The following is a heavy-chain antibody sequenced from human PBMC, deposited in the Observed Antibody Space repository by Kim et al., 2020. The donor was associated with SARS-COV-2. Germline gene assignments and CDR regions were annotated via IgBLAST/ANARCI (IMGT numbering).Heavy chain of an antibody. V-gene: IGHV4-34*01. CDR1: GGSFSGYY. J-gene: IGHJ6*02. CDR2: INHSGST. Sequence: SETLSLTCAVYGGSFSGYYWSWIRQPPGKGLEWIGEINHSGSTNYNPSLKSRVTISVDTSKNQFSLKLSSVTAADTAVYYCASLVPPYYYYGMDVWGQGTTVTVSS. CDR3: ASLVPPYYYYGMDV.